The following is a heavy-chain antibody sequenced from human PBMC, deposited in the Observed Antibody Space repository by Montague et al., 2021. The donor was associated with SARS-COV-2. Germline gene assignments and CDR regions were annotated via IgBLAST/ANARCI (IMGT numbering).Heavy chain of an antibody. V-gene: IGHV4-34*01. J-gene: IGHJ4*02. CDR1: GGSFSDYN. CDR2: INHSGST. CDR3: ARAIVDVTMMVVVMTGVEHYFDF. D-gene: IGHD3-22*01. Sequence: SETLSLTCAVYGGSFSDYNWSWIRQPPGKGLEWIGEINHSGSTNYNPSLKSRVSISVDRSKNQFSLKLSSVTAADTAVYYCARAIVDVTMMVVVMTGVEHYFDFWGQGTLVTVSS.